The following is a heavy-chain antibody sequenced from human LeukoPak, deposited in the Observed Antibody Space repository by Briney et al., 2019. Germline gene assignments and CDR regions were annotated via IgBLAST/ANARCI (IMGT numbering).Heavy chain of an antibody. CDR2: IYYSGNT. D-gene: IGHD3-10*01. V-gene: IGHV4-59*12. CDR1: SGSITNYY. CDR3: ARVYGSGPYNWFDP. Sequence: TPSETLSLTCTVSSGSITNYYWSWIRQPPGKGLEWIGFIYYSGNTNYNPSLKSRVTISVDTSKNQFSLKLSSVTAADTAVYYCARVYGSGPYNWFDPWGQGTLVTVSS. J-gene: IGHJ5*02.